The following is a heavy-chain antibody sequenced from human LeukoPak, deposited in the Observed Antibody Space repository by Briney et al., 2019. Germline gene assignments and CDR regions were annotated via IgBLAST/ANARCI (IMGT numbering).Heavy chain of an antibody. CDR1: GFTVSSNY. J-gene: IGHJ4*02. D-gene: IGHD3-3*01. CDR3: AKDLFSYDFWSGFSVALDY. V-gene: IGHV3-53*01. Sequence: GGSXRLSCAASGFTVSSNYMSWVRQAPGKGLEWVSVIYSGGSTYYADSVKGRFTISRDNSKNTLYLQMNSLRAEDTAVYYCAKDLFSYDFWSGFSVALDYWGQGTLVTVSS. CDR2: IYSGGST.